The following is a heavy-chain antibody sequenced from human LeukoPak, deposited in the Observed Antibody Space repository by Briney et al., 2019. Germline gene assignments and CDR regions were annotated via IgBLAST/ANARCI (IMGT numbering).Heavy chain of an antibody. CDR2: IHSGGST. Sequence: HAGGSLRLSCVASGFSVRTNYMGWVRQAPGKGLEWVSMIHSGGSTYYADSVQGRFTISRDIPKSTLYLQMNSLRAEDTAMYYCTKDLQRSLDYWGQGTLVTVSS. D-gene: IGHD6-25*01. CDR3: TKDLQRSLDY. CDR1: GFSVRTNY. V-gene: IGHV3-53*05. J-gene: IGHJ4*02.